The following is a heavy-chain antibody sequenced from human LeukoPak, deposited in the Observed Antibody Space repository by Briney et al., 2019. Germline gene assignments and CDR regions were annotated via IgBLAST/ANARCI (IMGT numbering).Heavy chain of an antibody. V-gene: IGHV3-23*01. J-gene: IGHJ4*02. CDR3: AKSAYSTAWYVGY. CDR2: ISGSGGGT. CDR1: GFSSSTYV. D-gene: IGHD6-19*01. Sequence: GGSLRLSCAASGFSSSTYVMSWVRQAPGKGLEWVSSISGSGGGTFYADFVKGRFTISRDNSKNTLYLQMNSLRAEDTAVYYCAKSAYSTAWYVGYWGQETLVTVSS.